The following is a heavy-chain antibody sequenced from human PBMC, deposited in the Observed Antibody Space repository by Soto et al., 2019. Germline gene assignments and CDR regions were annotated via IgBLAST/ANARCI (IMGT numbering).Heavy chain of an antibody. V-gene: IGHV3-21*01. CDR1: GFTFRSYA. Sequence: GGSLRLSCAASGFTFRSYAMNWVRQTQEKGLEWVSSISSTSTYTHYADSVKGRFTISRDNANNSLFLQMNSLRAEDTAIYYCARDLALAGNYWGQGAMVPV. J-gene: IGHJ4*02. CDR2: ISSTSTYT. D-gene: IGHD6-19*01. CDR3: ARDLALAGNY.